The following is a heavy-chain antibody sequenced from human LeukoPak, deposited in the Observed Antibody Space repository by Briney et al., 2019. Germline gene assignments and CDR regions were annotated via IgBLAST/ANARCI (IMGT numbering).Heavy chain of an antibody. CDR3: ARDYYDSSASATFDH. V-gene: IGHV3-21*01. CDR2: ISSDRSYI. Sequence: GGSLRLSCEASGFTFSDCTMNWVRQAPGKGLEWVSSISSDRSYIKYADSVKGRFSISRDNTKNSLFLEMRSLRIEDTAVYFCARDYYDSSASATFDHWGQGNLVTISS. J-gene: IGHJ4*02. CDR1: GFTFSDCT. D-gene: IGHD3-22*01.